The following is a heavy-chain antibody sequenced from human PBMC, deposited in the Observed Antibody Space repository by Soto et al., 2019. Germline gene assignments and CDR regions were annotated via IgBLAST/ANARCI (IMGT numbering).Heavy chain of an antibody. CDR1: NGSVSSGTYS. CDR2: IYYSATT. Sequence: SSETLSLTCTVSNGSVSSGTYSWSWVRQPPGKGLEWIGYIYYSATTYYTPSLKSRLTMSMDRANDHFSLNLTSVTAADTAVYFCARGHYYYGMDVWGQGITVTVSS. J-gene: IGHJ6*02. V-gene: IGHV4-30-2*01. CDR3: ARGHYYYGMDV.